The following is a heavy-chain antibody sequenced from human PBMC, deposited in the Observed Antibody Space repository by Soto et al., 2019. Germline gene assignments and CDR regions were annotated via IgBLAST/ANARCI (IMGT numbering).Heavy chain of an antibody. CDR3: ASRCSSTSCYSYNWFDP. V-gene: IGHV1-69*01. D-gene: IGHD2-2*01. CDR1: GGTFSSYA. CDR2: IIPIFGTA. Sequence: QVQLVQSGAEVKKPGSSVKVSCKASGGTFSSYAISWVRQAPGQGLEWMGGIIPIFGTANYAQKFQGRVTITADESTSTAYMELSSLRSEDTAVYYCASRCSSTSCYSYNWFDPWGQGTPVTVSS. J-gene: IGHJ5*02.